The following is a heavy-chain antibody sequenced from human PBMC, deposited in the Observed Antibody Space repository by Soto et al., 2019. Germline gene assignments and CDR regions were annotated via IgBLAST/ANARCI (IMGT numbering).Heavy chain of an antibody. V-gene: IGHV1-3*01. J-gene: IGHJ6*02. CDR3: ARLPLLPVAGTGYYYYSMDV. CDR2: INAGNGNT. Sequence: GASMKVSCKASGYTFTSYAMHWVRQAPGQKLEWMGWINAGNGNTKYSQKFQGRVTITRDTSASTAYMELSSLRSEDTAVYYCARLPLLPVAGTGYYYYSMDVWGQGTTVTVSS. D-gene: IGHD6-19*01. CDR1: GYTFTSYA.